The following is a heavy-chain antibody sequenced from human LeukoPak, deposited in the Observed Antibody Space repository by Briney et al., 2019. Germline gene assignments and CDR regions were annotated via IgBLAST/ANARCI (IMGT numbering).Heavy chain of an antibody. CDR1: GYTFTSYA. V-gene: IGHV1-69*13. CDR2: IIPIFGTA. D-gene: IGHD2-2*01. J-gene: IGHJ5*02. Sequence: GASVKVSCKASGYTFTSYAISWVRQAPGQGLEWMGGIIPIFGTANYAQKFQGRVTITADESTSTAYMELSSLRSEDTAVYYCARTVVVPAATERFERNWFDPWGQGTLVTVSS. CDR3: ARTVVVPAATERFERNWFDP.